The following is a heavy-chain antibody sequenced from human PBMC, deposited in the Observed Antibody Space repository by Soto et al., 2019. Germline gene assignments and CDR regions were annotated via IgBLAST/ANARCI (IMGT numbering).Heavy chain of an antibody. D-gene: IGHD3-9*01. Sequence: ASVKVSCKASGYTFTTFGISWVRQAPGQGLEWVGWISANNGNTKYSQKFQGRVSLTTETSASTAYMELRSLKSDNTGVNHCARSAPFDIYAITLVEFGGQGTLAPVSS. J-gene: IGHJ4*02. CDR2: ISANNGNT. CDR3: ARSAPFDIYAITLVEF. V-gene: IGHV1-18*01. CDR1: GYTFTTFG.